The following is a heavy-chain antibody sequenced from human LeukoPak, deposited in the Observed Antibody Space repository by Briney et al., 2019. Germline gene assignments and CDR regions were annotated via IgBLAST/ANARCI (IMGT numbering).Heavy chain of an antibody. CDR2: ISGSGVST. V-gene: IGHV3-23*01. Sequence: GGSLGLSCAASGFTFRNYAMSWVRQAPGKGLEWVSAISGSGVSTYYADSVKGRFTISRDNAKNTLYLQMNSLRADDTAVYYCARGYIDSSGYSPRSSFDNWGQGTLVTVSS. CDR3: ARGYIDSSGYSPRSSFDN. J-gene: IGHJ4*02. D-gene: IGHD3-22*01. CDR1: GFTFRNYA.